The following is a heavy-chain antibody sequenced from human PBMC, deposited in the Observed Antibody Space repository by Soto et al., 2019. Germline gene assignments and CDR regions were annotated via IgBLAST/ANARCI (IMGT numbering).Heavy chain of an antibody. J-gene: IGHJ4*02. D-gene: IGHD3-22*01. CDR2: IIPIFGTA. V-gene: IGHV1-69*13. CDR3: ARRGPPYDSSGYYFDY. Sequence: SVKVSCKASGGTFSSYAISWVRQAPGQGLEWMGGIIPIFGTANYAQKFQGRVTITADESTSTAYMELSSLRSEDTAVYYCARRGPPYDSSGYYFDYWGQGTLVTAPQ. CDR1: GGTFSSYA.